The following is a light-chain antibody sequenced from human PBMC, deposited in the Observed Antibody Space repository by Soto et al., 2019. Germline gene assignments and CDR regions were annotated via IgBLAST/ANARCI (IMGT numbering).Light chain of an antibody. CDR2: DAS. Sequence: DIQMTQSPSSLSASVGDRPTIPCRSSQTISTFLHWFQQKPGKAPNLLIYDASSLQSGVPSRFSGSGSGTDFTLTISSLQPEDFGTYYCQQTYSTFVSFGGGTKVDIK. CDR1: QTISTF. V-gene: IGKV1-39*01. J-gene: IGKJ4*01. CDR3: QQTYSTFVS.